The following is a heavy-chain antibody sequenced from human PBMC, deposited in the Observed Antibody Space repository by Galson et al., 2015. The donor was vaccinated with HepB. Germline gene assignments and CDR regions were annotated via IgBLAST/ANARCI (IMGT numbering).Heavy chain of an antibody. J-gene: IGHJ6*03. V-gene: IGHV4-61*02. Sequence: TLSLTCTVSGGSISSGSYYWSWIRQPAGKGLEWIGRIYTSGSTNYNPSLKSRVTMSVDTSKNQFSLKLSSVTAADTAVYYCARDRSYDYSNYGRPYYYYYMDVWGKGTTVTVSS. D-gene: IGHD4-11*01. CDR2: IYTSGST. CDR1: GGSISSGSYY. CDR3: ARDRSYDYSNYGRPYYYYYMDV.